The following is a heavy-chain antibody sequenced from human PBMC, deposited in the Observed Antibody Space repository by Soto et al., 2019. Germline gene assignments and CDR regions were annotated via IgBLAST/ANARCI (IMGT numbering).Heavy chain of an antibody. CDR3: ARAGYCGPGCYYYFDY. V-gene: IGHV3-7*01. Sequence: GGSLRLSCAVSGFTFGSYWMNWVRLIPGKGLEWVAYIKPDGSATYYVDSVKGRFTISRDNAKNSLYLQMNSLRVEDTSVYYCARAGYCGPGCYYYFDYWGQGTLVTSPQ. CDR2: IKPDGSAT. CDR1: GFTFGSYW. J-gene: IGHJ4*02. D-gene: IGHD2-21*02.